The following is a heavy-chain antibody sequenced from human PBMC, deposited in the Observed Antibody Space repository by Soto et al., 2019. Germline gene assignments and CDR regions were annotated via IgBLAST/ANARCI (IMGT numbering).Heavy chain of an antibody. CDR2: IYQSGVT. CDR1: GDSYSISTYS. D-gene: IGHD3-3*01. J-gene: IGHJ5*02. Sequence: SETLSLTGNMCGDSYSISTYSWSWIRQPPGKALQWIGFIYQSGVTSYNPSLASRVSISLDRSNNQCSLKLKSVTAADTAVYYCSRVDYDFWSGYQKPHKWFDPWGQGTLVTVCS. CDR3: SRVDYDFWSGYQKPHKWFDP. V-gene: IGHV4-30-2*01.